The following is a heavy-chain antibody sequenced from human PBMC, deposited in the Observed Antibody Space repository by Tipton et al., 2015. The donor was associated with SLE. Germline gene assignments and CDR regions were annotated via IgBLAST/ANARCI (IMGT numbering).Heavy chain of an antibody. J-gene: IGHJ5*02. Sequence: GSLRLSCAVYGGSFSGYYWSWIRQPPGKGLEWIGEINHSGSTNYNLSLKSRVTISVDTSKDQFSLKLSSVTAADTAVYYCARLATVTRCFDPWGQGTLVTVSS. V-gene: IGHV4-34*01. CDR2: INHSGST. D-gene: IGHD4-17*01. CDR1: GGSFSGYY. CDR3: ARLATVTRCFDP.